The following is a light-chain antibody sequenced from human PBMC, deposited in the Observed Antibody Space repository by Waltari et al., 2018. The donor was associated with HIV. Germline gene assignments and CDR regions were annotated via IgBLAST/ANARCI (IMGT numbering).Light chain of an antibody. Sequence: QSVLTQPPSVSGAPWQRVTISWPGSRSNIGSASHVHWYQHLPGTAPKHLSYGNNNRPSGVPDRFSGSKSGTSSSLAITGLQAEDEADYYCQSYDSSLRGYVFGTGTKVTVL. CDR2: GNN. V-gene: IGLV1-40*01. J-gene: IGLJ1*01. CDR3: QSYDSSLRGYV. CDR1: RSNIGSASH.